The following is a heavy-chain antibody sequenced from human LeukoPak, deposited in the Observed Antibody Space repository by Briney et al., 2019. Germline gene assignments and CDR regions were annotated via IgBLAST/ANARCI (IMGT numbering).Heavy chain of an antibody. CDR2: ISYDGSSK. CDR1: GFTFSSYA. CDR3: ARALNFDYGMNY. Sequence: GESLRLSCAASGFTFSSYAMHWVRQAPGKGLEWVAVISYDGSSKYYADSVKGRFTISRDNSKNTLYLQMNSLRAEDTAVYYCARALNFDYGMNYWGQGTLVTVSS. V-gene: IGHV3-30-3*01. D-gene: IGHD3-9*01. J-gene: IGHJ4*02.